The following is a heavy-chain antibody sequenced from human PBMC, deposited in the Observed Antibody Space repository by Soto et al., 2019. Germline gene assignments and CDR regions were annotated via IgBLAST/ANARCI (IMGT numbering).Heavy chain of an antibody. CDR1: GGTFNSYT. J-gene: IGHJ3*02. CDR2: IIATLDLT. V-gene: IGHV1-69*08. Sequence: QVQLVQSGPELKKPGSSVSVSCRASGGTFNSYTITWVRQSPGQGLEWLGSIIATLDLTNSAQNFQGRVTITADKSTSTAHMELTSLRSEDTAVYYCATEIPDQTAFDNRGQGTVVTVSS. CDR3: ATEIPDQTAFDN. D-gene: IGHD2-2*01.